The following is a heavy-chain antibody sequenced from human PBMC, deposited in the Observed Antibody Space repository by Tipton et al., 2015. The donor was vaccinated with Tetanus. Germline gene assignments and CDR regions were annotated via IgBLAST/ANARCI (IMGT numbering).Heavy chain of an antibody. D-gene: IGHD2-21*01. J-gene: IGHJ5*01. CDR1: GFSFRDAG. V-gene: IGHV3-48*02. CDR3: AKRGEARANWFDS. CDR2: ISYSSTSI. Sequence: SLRLSCAGSGFSFRDAGMNWVRQAPGKGLEWVSYISYSSTSIYYADSVKGRFVISRDNAKNSLYLQMNTLRDDDTAVYFCAKRGEARANWFDSWGQGMLVTVSS.